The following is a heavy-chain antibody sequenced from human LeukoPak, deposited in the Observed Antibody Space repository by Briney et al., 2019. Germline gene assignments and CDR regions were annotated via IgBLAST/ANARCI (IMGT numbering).Heavy chain of an antibody. V-gene: IGHV3-7*01. CDR3: ARETHAYFDP. CDR1: RFTFSNYL. CDR2: IKQDGGEQ. Sequence: GGSLRLSSAASRFTFSNYLMCWLRQAPGKGLEGVASIKQDGGEQFYVDSMRGRFTISRDNAKKSLYLQMNSLRAEDTAVYYCARETHAYFDPWGRGTLVTVSS. J-gene: IGHJ2*01.